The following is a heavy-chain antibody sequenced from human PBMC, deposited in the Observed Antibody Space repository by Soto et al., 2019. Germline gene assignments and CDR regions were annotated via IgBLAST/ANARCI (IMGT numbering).Heavy chain of an antibody. CDR2: ISYDGSNK. CDR3: AKAPGGFWFDP. J-gene: IGHJ5*02. D-gene: IGHD3-16*01. CDR1: GFTFSSYG. Sequence: GGSLRLSCAASGFTFSSYGMHWVRQAPGKGLEWVAVISYDGSNKYYADSVKGRFTISRDNSKNTLYLQMNSLRAEDTAVYYCAKAPGGFWFDPWGQGTLVTVSS. V-gene: IGHV3-30*18.